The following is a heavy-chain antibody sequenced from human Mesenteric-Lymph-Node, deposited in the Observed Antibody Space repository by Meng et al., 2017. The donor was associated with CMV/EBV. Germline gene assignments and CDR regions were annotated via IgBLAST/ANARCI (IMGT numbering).Heavy chain of an antibody. CDR1: GGSISSYY. J-gene: IGHJ4*02. CDR2: IYYSGST. CDR3: ATGGWFGEPSDY. D-gene: IGHD3-10*01. V-gene: IGHV4-59*12. Sequence: SETLSLTCTVSGGSISSYYWSWIRQPPGKGLEWIGYIYYSGSTNYNPSLKSRVTISVDTSKNQFSLKLSSVTAADTAVYYCATGGWFGEPSDYWGQGTLVTVSS.